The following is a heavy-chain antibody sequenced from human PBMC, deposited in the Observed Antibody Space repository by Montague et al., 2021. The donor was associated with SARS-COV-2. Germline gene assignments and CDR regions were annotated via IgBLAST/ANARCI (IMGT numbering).Heavy chain of an antibody. CDR2: IKSKTVGGTT. D-gene: IGHD3-10*01. V-gene: IGHV3-15*01. CDR1: GFTFSNAW. Sequence: SLRLSCAAPGFTFSNAWMSWVRQAPGKGLEWVGRIKSKTVGGTTDYAAPVKGKFTISRDDSKNTLYLQMNSLKTEDTAVYYCTTDGSGSYDYSILGWGQGTLVTVSS. CDR3: TTDGSGSYDYSILG. J-gene: IGHJ4*02.